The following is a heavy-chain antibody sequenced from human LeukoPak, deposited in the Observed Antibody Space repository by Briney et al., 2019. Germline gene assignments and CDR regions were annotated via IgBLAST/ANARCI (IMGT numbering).Heavy chain of an antibody. CDR3: AVDSRNYRGAFDL. Sequence: GGSLRLSCAASGFTVSSNYMGWVRQAPGKGLEWVSVIYIGGSTYYADSVKGRFTISRDNSKNTLYLQMNSLRVEDTAVYYCAVDSRNYRGAFDLWGQGTMVTVSS. CDR2: IYIGGST. CDR1: GFTVSSNY. V-gene: IGHV3-66*01. J-gene: IGHJ3*01. D-gene: IGHD3-22*01.